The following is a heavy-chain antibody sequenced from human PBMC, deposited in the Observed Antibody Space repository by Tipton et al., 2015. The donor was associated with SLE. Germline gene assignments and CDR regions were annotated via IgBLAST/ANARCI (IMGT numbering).Heavy chain of an antibody. V-gene: IGHV1-18*04. D-gene: IGHD5-18*01. J-gene: IGHJ4*02. CDR1: GYTFTSYY. CDR3: ARVRVDTAMGVFDF. CDR2: ISTYNGNT. Sequence: QVQLVQSGPEVKQPGASVKVSCKASGYTFTSYYIHWVRQAPGQGLEWMGWISTYNGNTNYAQKLQGRVTMTSDTSTSTAYMELRSLRSDDTAIYYCARVRVDTAMGVFDFWGQGTLVTVSS.